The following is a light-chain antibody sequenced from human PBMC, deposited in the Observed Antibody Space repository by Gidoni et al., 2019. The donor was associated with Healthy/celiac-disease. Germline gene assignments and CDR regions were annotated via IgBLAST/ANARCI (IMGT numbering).Light chain of an antibody. CDR2: GAS. CDR3: QQYNNWVWT. V-gene: IGKV3-15*01. Sequence: EIVMTQSPAPQSVSPGERATLSCRASQSVSSNLAWYQQKTGQAPRLLIDGASTRATGIPSRFSGSGSGTEFTLTISSLQSEDFAVYYCQQYNNWVWTFGQGTKVEIK. J-gene: IGKJ1*01. CDR1: QSVSSN.